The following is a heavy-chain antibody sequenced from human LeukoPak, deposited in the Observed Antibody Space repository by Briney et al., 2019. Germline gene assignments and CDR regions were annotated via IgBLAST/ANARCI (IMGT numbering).Heavy chain of an antibody. CDR2: IYHSGST. D-gene: IGHD1-1*01. V-gene: IGHV4-30-2*01. J-gene: IGHJ4*02. Sequence: PSETLSLTCTVSSGSISSGDYYWSWIRQPPGKGLEWIGYIYHSGSTYYNPSLKSRVTISVDRSKNQFSLKLSSVTAADTAVYYCAGEGRVRKVDYWGQGTLVTVSS. CDR3: AGEGRVRKVDY. CDR1: SGSISSGDYY.